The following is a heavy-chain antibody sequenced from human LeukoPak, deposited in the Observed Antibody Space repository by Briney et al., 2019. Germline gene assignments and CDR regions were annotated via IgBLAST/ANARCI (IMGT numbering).Heavy chain of an antibody. Sequence: SETLSLTCTVSGVSISDYYWSWVRQPPGKGLEWIGYIYYTGSTDYNPSLKSRVTMSPDTSKNQFSLNLRSVTATDTAVYYCARRTYYDTLTGYNYWYFDLWGRGTLVTVSS. CDR3: ARRTYYDTLTGYNYWYFDL. CDR1: GVSISDYY. D-gene: IGHD3-9*01. V-gene: IGHV4-59*01. J-gene: IGHJ2*01. CDR2: IYYTGST.